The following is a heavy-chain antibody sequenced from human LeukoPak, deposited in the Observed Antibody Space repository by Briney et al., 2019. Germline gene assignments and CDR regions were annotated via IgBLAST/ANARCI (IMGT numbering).Heavy chain of an antibody. Sequence: GASVKVSCKASGYTFTGYYMHWVRQAPGQGLEWMGRINPNSGGTNYAQKFQGRVTMTRDTSISTAYMELSRLRSDDTAVYYCARAPWANADYYCYMDVWGKGTTVTVSS. J-gene: IGHJ6*03. CDR1: GYTFTGYY. CDR3: ARAPWANADYYCYMDV. V-gene: IGHV1-2*06. CDR2: INPNSGGT. D-gene: IGHD4/OR15-4a*01.